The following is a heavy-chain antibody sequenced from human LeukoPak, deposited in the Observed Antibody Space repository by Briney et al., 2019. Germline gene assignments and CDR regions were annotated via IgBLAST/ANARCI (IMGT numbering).Heavy chain of an antibody. CDR2: ISSRSSNI. CDR3: ARDMVMVTAISYHMDV. Sequence: GGSLRLSCAASGFTFSYYSMNWVRQAPGKGLEWVSSISSRSSNIYYADSMKGRFTISRDNAKNSLYLQMSSLRAEDTAVYYCARDMVMVTAISYHMDVWGKGTTVTVSS. J-gene: IGHJ6*03. D-gene: IGHD2-21*02. CDR1: GFTFSYYS. V-gene: IGHV3-21*01.